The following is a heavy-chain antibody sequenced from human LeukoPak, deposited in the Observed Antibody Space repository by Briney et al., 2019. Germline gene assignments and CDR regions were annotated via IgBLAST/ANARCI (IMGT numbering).Heavy chain of an antibody. J-gene: IGHJ3*02. CDR2: ISAYNGNT. CDR1: GYTFTGYH. Sequence: ASVKVSCKASGYTFTGYHMHWVRQAPGQGLEWMGWISAYNGNTNYAQKLQGRVTMTTDTSTSTAYMELRSLRSDDTAVYYCARDSGDYYGSGSYGDAFDIWGQGTVVTVSS. CDR3: ARDSGDYYGSGSYGDAFDI. D-gene: IGHD3-10*01. V-gene: IGHV1-18*04.